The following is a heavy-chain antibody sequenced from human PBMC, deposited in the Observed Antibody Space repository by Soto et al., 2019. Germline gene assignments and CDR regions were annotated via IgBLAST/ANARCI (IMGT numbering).Heavy chain of an antibody. CDR1: GGSISSGDYY. J-gene: IGHJ4*02. CDR3: ARDKITGLFDY. CDR2: IYYSGST. D-gene: IGHD2-8*02. V-gene: IGHV4-30-4*01. Sequence: SETLSLTCTVSGGSISSGDYYWSWIRQPPGKGLEWIGYIYYSGSTYYNPSLKSRVTISVDTSKNQFSLKLSSVTAADTAAYYCARDKITGLFDYWGQGTLVTVSS.